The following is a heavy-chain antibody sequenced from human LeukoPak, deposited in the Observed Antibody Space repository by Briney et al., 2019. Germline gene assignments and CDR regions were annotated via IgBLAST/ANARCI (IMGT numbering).Heavy chain of an antibody. J-gene: IGHJ6*03. V-gene: IGHV3-23*01. CDR1: GFTFSSYA. Sequence: GGSLRLSCAASGFTFSSYAMTWVRQAAGKGREWVSASTGSGGTTYYADSVKGRFTIPRDNSKNTLYFQRNSLIYEDTAVYYSAKNGFQWGEYFYYMDVWGKGPTITVSS. CDR3: AKNGFQWGEYFYYMDV. CDR2: STGSGGTT. D-gene: IGHD3-10*01.